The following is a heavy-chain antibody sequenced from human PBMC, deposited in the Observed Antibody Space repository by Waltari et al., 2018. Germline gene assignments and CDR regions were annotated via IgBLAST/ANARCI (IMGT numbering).Heavy chain of an antibody. Sequence: QVQLQQWGAGLLKPSETLSLTCAVYGGSFSGYYWSWIRQPPGKGLEWIGEINHSGSPNYNPSLKSRVTISVDTSKNQFSLKLSSVTAADTAVYYCARGKRGVVPPIYYYGMDVWGQGTTVTVSS. CDR3: ARGKRGVVPPIYYYGMDV. D-gene: IGHD2-2*01. V-gene: IGHV4-34*01. CDR1: GGSFSGYY. CDR2: INHSGSP. J-gene: IGHJ6*02.